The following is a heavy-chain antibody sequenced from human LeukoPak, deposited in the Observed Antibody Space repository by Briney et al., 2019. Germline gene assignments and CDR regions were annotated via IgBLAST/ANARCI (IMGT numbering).Heavy chain of an antibody. V-gene: IGHV3-30-3*01. CDR1: GFTFSSYA. CDR3: ARGPSAMVRGVIHGGVDY. J-gene: IGHJ4*02. CDR2: ISYDGSNK. Sequence: GGSLRLSCAASGFTFSSYAMHWVRQAPGKGLEWVAVISYDGSNKYYADSVRGRFTISRDNSKNTLYLQMNSLRAEDTAVYYCARGPSAMVRGVIHGGVDYWGQGTLVTVSS. D-gene: IGHD3-10*01.